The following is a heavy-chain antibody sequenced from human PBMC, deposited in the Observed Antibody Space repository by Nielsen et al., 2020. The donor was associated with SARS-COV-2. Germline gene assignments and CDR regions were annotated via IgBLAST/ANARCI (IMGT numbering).Heavy chain of an antibody. CDR1: GFTFNSYG. CDR3: ARGVVGSWSFKYYFDY. D-gene: IGHD6-13*01. V-gene: IGHV3-33*01. CDR2: IWYDGSNK. J-gene: IGHJ4*02. Sequence: GESLKISCAASGFTFNSYGMHWVRQAPGKGLEWVAVIWYDGSNKYYADSVKGRFTISRDNSKNTLYLQMNSLRAEDTAVYYCARGVVGSWSFKYYFDYWGQGTLVTVSS.